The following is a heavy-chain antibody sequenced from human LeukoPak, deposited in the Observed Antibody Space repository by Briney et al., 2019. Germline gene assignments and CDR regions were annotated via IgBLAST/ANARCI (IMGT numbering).Heavy chain of an antibody. CDR2: INPGGGST. J-gene: IGHJ4*02. CDR3: ARAGKAYYDILTGYFDY. Sequence: GASVKVSCKASGYTFTSYYMHWVRQAPGQGLEWMGIINPGGGSTSYAQKFQGRVTMTRDTSTSTVYMELSSLRFEDTAVYYCARAGKAYYDILTGYFDYWGQGTLVTVSS. D-gene: IGHD3-9*01. V-gene: IGHV1-46*01. CDR1: GYTFTSYY.